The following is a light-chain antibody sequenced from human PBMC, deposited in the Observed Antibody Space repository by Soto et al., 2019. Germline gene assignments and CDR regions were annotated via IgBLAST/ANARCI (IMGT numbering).Light chain of an antibody. J-gene: IGKJ4*01. CDR2: DAS. Sequence: DIQVTQSPSSLSASVGDRVTIACQASQDISKYLNWYQQRPGKAPKLLISDASNLETGVTPRFSGSGSGTDFAFTISSLQPEDFATYYCQQYDNLPLTFGGGTKVDIK. V-gene: IGKV1-33*01. CDR3: QQYDNLPLT. CDR1: QDISKY.